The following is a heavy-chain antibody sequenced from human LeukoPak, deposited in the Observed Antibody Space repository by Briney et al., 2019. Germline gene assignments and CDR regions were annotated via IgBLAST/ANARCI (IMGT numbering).Heavy chain of an antibody. CDR3: ASPWGRWFGGLIWYFDL. J-gene: IGHJ2*01. D-gene: IGHD3-10*01. CDR1: GYTFTAYY. V-gene: IGHV1-2*02. CDR2: INPNSGGT. Sequence: GASVKVSCKASGYTFTAYYIHWVRQAPGQGLEWMGWINPNSGGTNYAQRFQGRVTMTRDTSITTAYMELSRLRSDDTAVYYCASPWGRWFGGLIWYFDLWGRGTLVTVSS.